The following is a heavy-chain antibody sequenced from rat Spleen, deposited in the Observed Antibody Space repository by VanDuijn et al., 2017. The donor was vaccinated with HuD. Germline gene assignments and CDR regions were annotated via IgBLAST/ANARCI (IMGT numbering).Heavy chain of an antibody. CDR3: TTLYYRGSDWFTY. V-gene: IGHV5-22*01. Sequence: EVKLVESGGGLVQPGRSLKLSCAASGFTFTDYYMAWVRQAPKKGLEWVASIHYEGSSTYYGDSVKGRFTMSRDNARRTLHLQMDSLRSEDTATYYCTTLYYRGSDWFTYWGQGTLVTVSS. CDR1: GFTFTDYY. J-gene: IGHJ3*01. D-gene: IGHD1-1*01. CDR2: IHYEGSST.